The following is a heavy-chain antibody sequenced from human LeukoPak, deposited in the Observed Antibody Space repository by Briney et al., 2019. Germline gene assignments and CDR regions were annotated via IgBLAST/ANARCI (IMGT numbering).Heavy chain of an antibody. V-gene: IGHV6-1*01. CDR1: GVSVSNNGAI. CDR3: ARSSILHYFHY. D-gene: IGHD3-3*01. CDR2: TYYRAKWSN. J-gene: IGHJ4*02. Sequence: SQTLSLTCAISGVSVSNNGAIWIWIRQSPSRGLQWLGRTYYRAKWSNDYSGSVNSRLTLNAVISQTEFSLHLNSVSPEDRAVYYCARSSILHYFHYWRKG.